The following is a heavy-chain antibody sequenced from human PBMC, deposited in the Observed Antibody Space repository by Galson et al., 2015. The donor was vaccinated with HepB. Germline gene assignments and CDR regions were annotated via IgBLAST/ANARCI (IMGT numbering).Heavy chain of an antibody. D-gene: IGHD1-14*01. V-gene: IGHV3-13*04. Sequence: SLRLSCAASGFTFSSYDMHWVRQATGKGLEWVSAIGTAGDTYYPGSVKGRFTISRENAKNSLYLQMNSLRAGDTAVYYCARGNLDYYGMDVWGQGTTVTVSS. CDR1: GFTFSSYD. J-gene: IGHJ6*02. CDR3: ARGNLDYYGMDV. CDR2: IGTAGDT.